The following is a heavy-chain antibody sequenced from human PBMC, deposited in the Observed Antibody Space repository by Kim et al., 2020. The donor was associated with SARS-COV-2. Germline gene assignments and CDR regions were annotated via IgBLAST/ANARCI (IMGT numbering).Heavy chain of an antibody. CDR1: GFTFSSYG. D-gene: IGHD3-3*01. CDR3: AKDRDFWSGRILECDYYYYGMDV. CDR2: ISYDGSNK. V-gene: IGHV3-30*18. Sequence: GGSLRLSCAASGFTFSSYGMHWVRQAPGKGLEWVAVISYDGSNKYYADSVKGRFTISRDNSKNTLYLQMNSLRAEDTAVYYCAKDRDFWSGRILECDYYYYGMDVWGQGTTVTVSS. J-gene: IGHJ6*02.